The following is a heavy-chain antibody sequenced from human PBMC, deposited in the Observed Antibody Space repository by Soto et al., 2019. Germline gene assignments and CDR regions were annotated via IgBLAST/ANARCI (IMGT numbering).Heavy chain of an antibody. CDR3: AHKGGRGAGMDV. CDR1: GFSLTTSGAG. Sequence: QITLKEPGPTLVKPTQTLTLTCTFSGFSLTTSGAGVVWIRQPPGKALEWLALIYWDDDKRYSPSLKSRLTITKDTSKNQVVLTMTNMDPVDTATYYCAHKGGRGAGMDVWGQGTTVTVSS. D-gene: IGHD2-15*01. CDR2: IYWDDDK. V-gene: IGHV2-5*02. J-gene: IGHJ6*02.